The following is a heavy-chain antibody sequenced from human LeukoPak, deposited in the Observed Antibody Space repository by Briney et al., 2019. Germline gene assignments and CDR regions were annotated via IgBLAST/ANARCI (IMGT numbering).Heavy chain of an antibody. D-gene: IGHD7-27*01. CDR2: IYYSGST. CDR1: GGSISSYY. J-gene: IGHJ6*03. Sequence: SETLSLTCTVSGGSISSYYWSWIRQPPGKGLEWIGYIYYSGSTNYNPSLKSRVTISVDTSKNQFSLKLSSVTAADTAVYYCARVNWGYSLYYYYYMDVWSKGTTVTVSS. V-gene: IGHV4-59*01. CDR3: ARVNWGYSLYYYYYMDV.